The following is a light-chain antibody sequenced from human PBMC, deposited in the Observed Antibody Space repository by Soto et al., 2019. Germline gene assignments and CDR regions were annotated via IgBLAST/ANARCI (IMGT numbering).Light chain of an antibody. V-gene: IGKV3-15*01. J-gene: IGKJ1*01. CDR1: QPLNNN. CDR3: HQYHGWPWT. CDR2: GAS. Sequence: ETLMPKSPAPLSVSPVDRSTFCWSAGQPLNNNVPWCQHKPGQPPRLLIHGASTRANGGPARFSGSGSGTEFTRTITGLQSEDSAIYYGHQYHGWPWTFGQGTKVDI.